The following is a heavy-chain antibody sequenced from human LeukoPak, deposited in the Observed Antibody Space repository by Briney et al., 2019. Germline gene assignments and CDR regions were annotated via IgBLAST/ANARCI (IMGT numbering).Heavy chain of an antibody. Sequence: SVKVSCKAAGGTFSSYSISWVRQAPGQGLEWMGRIIPILGKANYAQKFEGRVTITADKSTSTAYMELRSLRSDDTAVYYCARELSHYFDYWGQGSLVTVSS. J-gene: IGHJ4*02. V-gene: IGHV1-69*04. CDR2: IIPILGKA. CDR1: GGTFSSYS. D-gene: IGHD3-16*02. CDR3: ARELSHYFDY.